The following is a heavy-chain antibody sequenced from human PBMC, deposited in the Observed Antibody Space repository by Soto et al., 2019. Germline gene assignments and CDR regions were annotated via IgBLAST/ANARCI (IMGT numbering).Heavy chain of an antibody. CDR1: GFTFDDYA. CDR2: ISWNSGSI. J-gene: IGHJ4*02. CDR3: AKDGKLGFRGGLDY. D-gene: IGHD3-10*01. Sequence: EVQLVESGGGLVQPGRSLRLSCAASGFTFDDYAMHWVRQAPGKGLEWVSGISWNSGSIGYADSVKGRFTISRDNAKNSLYLQVNSLRAEDPALYYCAKDGKLGFRGGLDYWGQGTLVTVSS. V-gene: IGHV3-9*01.